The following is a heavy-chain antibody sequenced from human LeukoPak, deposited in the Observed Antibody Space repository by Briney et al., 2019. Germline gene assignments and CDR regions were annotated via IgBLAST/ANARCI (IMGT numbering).Heavy chain of an antibody. CDR2: ISSNGGGT. V-gene: IGHV3-64*01. D-gene: IGHD3-3*01. CDR3: ARVGTGFLSRYHY. Sequence: GGSLRLSCVASGFTFSIYVMHWVRQAPGQGLEYVSGISSNGGGTYYANSVKGRFTISRDNSNNTLYLQMGSLRAEDMAVYYCARVGTGFLSRYHYWGQGTLVTVSS. J-gene: IGHJ4*02. CDR1: GFTFSIYV.